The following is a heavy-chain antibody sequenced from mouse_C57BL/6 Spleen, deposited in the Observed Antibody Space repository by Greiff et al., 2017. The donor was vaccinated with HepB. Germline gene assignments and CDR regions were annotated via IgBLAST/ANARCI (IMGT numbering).Heavy chain of an antibody. V-gene: IGHV5-4*01. Sequence: EVKLVESGGGLVKPGGSLKLSCAASGFTFSSYAMSWVRQAPEKRLEWVATISDGGSYTYYPDNVKGRFTISRDNANNNLYLQMSHLKSEDTAMYYCARDCDYFDYWGQGTTLTVSS. J-gene: IGHJ2*01. CDR1: GFTFSSYA. CDR3: ARDCDYFDY. CDR2: ISDGGSYT.